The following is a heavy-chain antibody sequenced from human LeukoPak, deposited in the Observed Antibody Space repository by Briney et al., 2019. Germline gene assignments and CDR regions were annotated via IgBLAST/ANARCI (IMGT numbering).Heavy chain of an antibody. CDR1: GFTFSSYW. D-gene: IGHD3-3*01. V-gene: IGHV3-7*01. CDR2: IKQDGSEK. CDR3: ARSSAYYDFWSGYLSQIYYGVDV. J-gene: IGHJ6*02. Sequence: PGGSLRLSCAASGFTFSSYWMSWVRQAPGKGLEWVANIKQDGSEKYYVDSVKGRFTISRDNAKNSLYLQMNSLRAEDTAVYYCARSSAYYDFWSGYLSQIYYGVDVWGQGTTVTVSS.